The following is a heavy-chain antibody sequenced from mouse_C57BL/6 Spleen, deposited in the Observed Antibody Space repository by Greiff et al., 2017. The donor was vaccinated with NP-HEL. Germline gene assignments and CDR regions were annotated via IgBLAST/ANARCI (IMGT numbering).Heavy chain of an antibody. CDR3: VRGGAMDY. V-gene: IGHV14-3*01. CDR2: IDPANGNT. D-gene: IGHD3-2*02. J-gene: IGHJ4*01. CDR1: GFNTKNTY. Sequence: VQLQQSVAELVRPGASVKLSCTASGFNTKNTYMHWVKQSPEQGLEWIGRIDPANGNTKYAPKFQGKATITADTSSNTAYLQLSSLTSEDTAIYYCVRGGAMDYWGQGTTVTVSS.